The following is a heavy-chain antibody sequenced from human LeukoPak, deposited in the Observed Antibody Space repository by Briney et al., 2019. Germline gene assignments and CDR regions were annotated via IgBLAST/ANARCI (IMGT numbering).Heavy chain of an antibody. CDR3: ARELWGNLDY. CDR1: GYTFTTYL. CDR2: IHPGDSDA. V-gene: IGHV5-51*01. D-gene: IGHD3-10*01. Sequence: GESLKISCKASGYTFTTYLIAWVRQMPGKGLEWMAIIHPGDSDARYSPSFQGQVTVSVDKSISTAYLQWTSLKASDTAMYYCARELWGNLDYWGQGTPDTVS. J-gene: IGHJ4*02.